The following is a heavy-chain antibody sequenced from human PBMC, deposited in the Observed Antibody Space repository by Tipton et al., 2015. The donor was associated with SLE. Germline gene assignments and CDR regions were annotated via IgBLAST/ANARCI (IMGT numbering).Heavy chain of an antibody. CDR2: LYYSGRT. D-gene: IGHD3-16*01. CDR1: GGSISSSSYY. Sequence: TLSLTCTVSGGSISSSSYYWGWIRQPPGRGLEWIGSLYYSGRTYYNPSLKSRVTISVDTSKNQFSLKLSSVTAADTAVYYCARGGLRLGELGYWGQGTLVTVSS. V-gene: IGHV4-39*07. J-gene: IGHJ4*02. CDR3: ARGGLRLGELGY.